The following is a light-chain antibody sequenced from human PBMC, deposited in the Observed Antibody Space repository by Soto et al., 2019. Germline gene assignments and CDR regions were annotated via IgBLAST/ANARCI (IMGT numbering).Light chain of an antibody. CDR3: QQHSHWPPWT. J-gene: IGKJ1*01. CDR2: GAS. Sequence: EVVLTQSPVTLSLSPGERATLSCRASQSFRGLLAWYQQKPGQAPRLLIYGASNRATGIPARFSGSGSGTDFTLTISNLEPEDFAVYYCQQHSHWPPWTFGQGTKVDIK. V-gene: IGKV3-11*01. CDR1: QSFRGL.